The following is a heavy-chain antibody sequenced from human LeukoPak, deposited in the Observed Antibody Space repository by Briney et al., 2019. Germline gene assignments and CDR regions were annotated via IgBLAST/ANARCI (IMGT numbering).Heavy chain of an antibody. J-gene: IGHJ4*02. V-gene: IGHV3-21*01. CDR2: ISSSSSYI. D-gene: IGHD3-9*01. CDR1: GFTVSSNY. CDR3: ARDSRYYDILTGPDY. Sequence: GGSLRLSCAASGFTVSSNYMSWVRQAPGKGLEWVSSISSSSSYIYYADSVKGRFTISRDNAKNSLYLQMNSLRAEDTAVYYCARDSRYYDILTGPDYWGQGTLVTVSS.